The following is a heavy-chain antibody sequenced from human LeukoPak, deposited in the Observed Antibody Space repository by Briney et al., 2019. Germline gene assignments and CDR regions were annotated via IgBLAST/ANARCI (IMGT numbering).Heavy chain of an antibody. V-gene: IGHV4-34*01. Sequence: SETLSLTCAVYGGSFSGYYWSWIRQPPGKGLEWIGEINHSGSTNYNPSLKSRVTISVDTSKNQFSLKLSSVTAADTAVYYCAREYYDILTGNPYNWFDPWGQGTLVTVSS. J-gene: IGHJ5*02. D-gene: IGHD3-9*01. CDR2: INHSGST. CDR3: AREYYDILTGNPYNWFDP. CDR1: GGSFSGYY.